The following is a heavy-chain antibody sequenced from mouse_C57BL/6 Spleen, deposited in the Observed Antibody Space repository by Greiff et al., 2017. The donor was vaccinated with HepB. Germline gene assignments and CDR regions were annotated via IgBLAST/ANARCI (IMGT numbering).Heavy chain of an antibody. V-gene: IGHV1-15*01. D-gene: IGHD2-3*01. CDR2: IDPETGGT. J-gene: IGHJ4*01. Sequence: QVQLKESGAELVRPGASVTLSCKASGYTFTDYEMHWVKQTPVHGLEWIGAIDPETGGTAYNQKFKGKAILTADKSSSTAYMELRSLTSEDSAVYYCTRRDGYYDYAMDYWGQGTSVTVSS. CDR3: TRRDGYYDYAMDY. CDR1: GYTFTDYE.